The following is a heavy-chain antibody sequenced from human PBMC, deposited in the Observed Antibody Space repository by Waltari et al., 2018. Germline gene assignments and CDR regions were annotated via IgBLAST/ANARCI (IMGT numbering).Heavy chain of an antibody. CDR2: IKQDGSEK. D-gene: IGHD3-10*01. CDR1: GFTFSSYW. V-gene: IGHV3-7*04. J-gene: IGHJ4*02. CDR3: ARLMVQGDLDY. Sequence: EVQLVESGGGLVQPGGSLRLPCAASGFTFSSYWMSWVRQAPGKGLEWVANIKQDGSEKYYVDSVKGRFTISRDNAKNSLYLQMNSLRAEDTAVYYCARLMVQGDLDYWGQGTLVTVSS.